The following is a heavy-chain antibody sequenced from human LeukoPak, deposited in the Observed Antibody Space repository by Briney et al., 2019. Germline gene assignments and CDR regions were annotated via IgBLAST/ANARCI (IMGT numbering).Heavy chain of an antibody. J-gene: IGHJ4*02. V-gene: IGHV4-61*02. D-gene: IGHD1-26*01. CDR2: IYTSGST. CDR1: GGSISSGSYY. CDR3: ARGERFGGGSYSFDY. Sequence: SQTLSLTCTVSGGSISSGSYYWSWIRQPAGKGLEWIGRIYTSGSTNYNPSLKSRVTISVDTSKNQFSLKLNSVTAADTAVYYCARGERFGGGSYSFDYWGQGTLVTVSS.